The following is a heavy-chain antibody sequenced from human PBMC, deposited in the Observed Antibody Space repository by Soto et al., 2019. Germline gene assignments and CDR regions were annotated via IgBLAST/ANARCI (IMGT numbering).Heavy chain of an antibody. CDR1: GGTFSSYA. Sequence: QVQLVQSGAEVKKPGSSVKVSCKASGGTFSSYAISWVRQAPGQGLEWMGGIIPIFGTANYAQKFQGRVTITADESTSTAYMELSSLRSEDTAVYYCARGGDGYIGYYYYGMDVWGQGTTVTVSS. CDR3: ARGGDGYIGYYYYGMDV. V-gene: IGHV1-69*12. CDR2: IIPIFGTA. D-gene: IGHD5-12*01. J-gene: IGHJ6*02.